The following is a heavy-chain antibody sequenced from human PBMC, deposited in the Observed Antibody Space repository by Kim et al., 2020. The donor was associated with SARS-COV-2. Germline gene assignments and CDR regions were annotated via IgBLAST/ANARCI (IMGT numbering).Heavy chain of an antibody. J-gene: IGHJ4*02. Sequence: SVKVSCKASGGTFSSYAISWVRQAPGQGLEWMGGIIPIFGTANYAQKFQGRVTITADESTSTAYMELSSLRSEDTAVYYCARDLYDEYNWNDGDDYWGQGTLVTVSS. CDR3: ARDLYDEYNWNDGDDY. CDR1: GGTFSSYA. CDR2: IIPIFGTA. D-gene: IGHD1-20*01. V-gene: IGHV1-69*13.